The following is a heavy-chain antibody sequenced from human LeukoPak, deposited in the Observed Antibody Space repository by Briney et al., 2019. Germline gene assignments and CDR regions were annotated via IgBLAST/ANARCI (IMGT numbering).Heavy chain of an antibody. CDR2: IIPIFGTA. J-gene: IGHJ4*02. CDR1: GGTFSSYA. CDR3: ARGTLAVAGEFDY. Sequence: GASVKVSCKASGGTFSSYAISWVRQAPGQGLEWMGRIIPIFGTANYAQKFQGRVTITTDESTSTAYMELSSLRSEDTAVYYCARGTLAVAGEFDYWGQGTLVTVSS. D-gene: IGHD6-19*01. V-gene: IGHV1-69*05.